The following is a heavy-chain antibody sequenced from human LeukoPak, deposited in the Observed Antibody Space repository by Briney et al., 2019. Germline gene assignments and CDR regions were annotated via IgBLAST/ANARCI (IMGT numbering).Heavy chain of an antibody. CDR1: GFTFSDYY. CDR3: ARDLSYYGSGSYPDY. J-gene: IGHJ4*02. CDR2: ISSSGSTI. Sequence: GGSLRLSSAASGFTFSDYYMSWIRQAPGKGLEWVSYISSSGSTIYYADSVKGRFTISRDNVRNSVYLQMTSLRAEDTAVYYCARDLSYYGSGSYPDYWGQGTLVTVSS. D-gene: IGHD3-10*01. V-gene: IGHV3-11*01.